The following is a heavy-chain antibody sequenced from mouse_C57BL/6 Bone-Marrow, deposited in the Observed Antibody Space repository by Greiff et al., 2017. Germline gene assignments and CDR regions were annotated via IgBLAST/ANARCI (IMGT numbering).Heavy chain of an antibody. Sequence: EVMLVESGGGLVKPGGSLKLSCAASGFTFSDYGMHWVRQAPEKGLEWVAYISSGSSTIYYADTVKGRFTISRDNAKNTLFLQMTSVRSEDTAMYYCARQKGAVVTWDYFDDWGQGTTLTVSS. CDR1: GFTFSDYG. CDR3: ARQKGAVVTWDYFDD. V-gene: IGHV5-17*01. D-gene: IGHD1-1*01. CDR2: ISSGSSTI. J-gene: IGHJ2*01.